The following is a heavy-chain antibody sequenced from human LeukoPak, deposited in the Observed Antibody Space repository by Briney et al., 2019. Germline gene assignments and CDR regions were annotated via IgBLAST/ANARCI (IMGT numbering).Heavy chain of an antibody. CDR1: GFTFSNSA. CDR3: AKEDRSGSYSYFYGMGV. Sequence: GGSLRLSCAVSGFTFSNSAMHWARQAPGKGLEWVAVISYDGSNTYYADSMRGRFTISRDNSKNTLYLQVNSLRVEDTAVYYCAKEDRSGSYSYFYGMGVWGQGTTVTVSS. V-gene: IGHV3-30*18. J-gene: IGHJ6*02. CDR2: ISYDGSNT. D-gene: IGHD3-10*01.